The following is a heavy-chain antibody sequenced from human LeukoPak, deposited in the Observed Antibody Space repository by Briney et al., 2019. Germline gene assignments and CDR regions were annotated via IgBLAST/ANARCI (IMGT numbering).Heavy chain of an antibody. J-gene: IGHJ6*03. CDR2: IIPIFGTA. CDR1: GGTFSSYA. V-gene: IGHV1-69*13. Sequence: ASVKVSCKASGGTFSSYAISWVRQAPGQGLEWMGGIIPIFGTANYAQKFQGRVTITADESTSTAYMELSSLRSEDTAVYYCARTCSYCESDYSMDVWGKGTTVTVSS. CDR3: ARTCSYCESDYSMDV. D-gene: IGHD1-26*01.